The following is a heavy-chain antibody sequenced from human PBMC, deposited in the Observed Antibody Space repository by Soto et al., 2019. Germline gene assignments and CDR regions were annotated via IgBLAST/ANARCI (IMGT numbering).Heavy chain of an antibody. J-gene: IGHJ4*02. D-gene: IGHD3-22*01. CDR3: ARDRVRTYYYDSSGLGN. CDR1: GFTFSSYW. CDR2: IKQDGSEK. Sequence: ESGGGLVQPGGSLRLSCAASGFTFSSYWMSWVRQAPGKGLEWVANIKQDGSEKYYVDSVKGRFTISRDNAKNSLYLQMNSLRAEDTAVYYCARDRVRTYYYDSSGLGNWGQGTLVTVSS. V-gene: IGHV3-7*01.